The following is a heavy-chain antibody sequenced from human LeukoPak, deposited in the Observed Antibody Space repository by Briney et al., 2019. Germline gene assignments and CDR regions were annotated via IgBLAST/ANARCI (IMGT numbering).Heavy chain of an antibody. J-gene: IGHJ5*02. CDR3: ARTRSGSYYMVHSWFDP. D-gene: IGHD3-10*01. Sequence: PSETLSLTYAVYGGSFSGYYWSWIRQPPGKGLEWIGEINHSGSTNYNPSLKSRVTISVDTSKNQFSLKLSSVTAADTAVYYCARTRSGSYYMVHSWFDPWGQGTLVTVSS. CDR1: GGSFSGYY. V-gene: IGHV4-34*01. CDR2: INHSGST.